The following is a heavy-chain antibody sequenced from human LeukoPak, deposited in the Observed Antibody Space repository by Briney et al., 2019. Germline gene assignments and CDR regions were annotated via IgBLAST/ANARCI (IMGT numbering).Heavy chain of an antibody. D-gene: IGHD1-26*01. CDR3: ARTDRSGDPLDY. J-gene: IGHJ4*02. CDR1: GYRFTNYW. CDR2: ISPGDSDT. Sequence: GESLKISCKASGYRFTNYWIGWVRQMPGKGLELMGIISPGDSDTRYSPSFQGQVTISADKSISTDYMQWSSLKASDTATYYCARTDRSGDPLDYWGQGTLVTVSS. V-gene: IGHV5-51*01.